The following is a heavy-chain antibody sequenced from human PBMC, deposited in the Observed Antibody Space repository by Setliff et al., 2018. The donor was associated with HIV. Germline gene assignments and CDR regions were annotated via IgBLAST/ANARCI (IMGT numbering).Heavy chain of an antibody. CDR2: ITASGGKT. J-gene: IGHJ4*02. CDR3: AKLRHDFLIDS. Sequence: PGGSLRLSCEASGFTFSSYAMTWVRQAPGKGLNWVSSITASGGKTYYADSMKGRFTISRDNSENTLYLQMSNLRVDDTAVYYCAKLRHDFLIDSWGQGTLVTVSS. CDR1: GFTFSSYA. D-gene: IGHD3-3*01. V-gene: IGHV3-23*01.